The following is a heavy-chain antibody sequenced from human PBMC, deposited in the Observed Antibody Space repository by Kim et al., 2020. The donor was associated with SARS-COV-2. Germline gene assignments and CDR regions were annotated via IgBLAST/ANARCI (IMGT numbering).Heavy chain of an antibody. CDR1: GYTFTSYG. Sequence: ASVKVSCKASGYTFTSYGISWLRQAPGQGLEWMGWISVYNANTNYAQNLQARLTMTTDTSTSTAYMELRSLTYDDTAVYYCARDPAYDSSVYAADYWGQG. V-gene: IGHV1-18*01. J-gene: IGHJ4*02. D-gene: IGHD3-22*01. CDR3: ARDPAYDSSVYAADY. CDR2: ISVYNANT.